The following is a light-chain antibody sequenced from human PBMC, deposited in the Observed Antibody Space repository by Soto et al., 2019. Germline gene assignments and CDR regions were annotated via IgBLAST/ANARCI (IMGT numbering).Light chain of an antibody. V-gene: IGKV3-20*01. CDR1: QTVSRKY. CDR2: GAS. CDR3: QQYTGPPTT. Sequence: LTQSRGTLSLSPGERATLSCRASQTVSRKYLPWCQQRQGQAPSLLIYGASTRAAGIPERFSGSGSGTDSTITITRIEPEDSEVYFCQQYTGPPTTFGQGTRLEIK. J-gene: IGKJ5*01.